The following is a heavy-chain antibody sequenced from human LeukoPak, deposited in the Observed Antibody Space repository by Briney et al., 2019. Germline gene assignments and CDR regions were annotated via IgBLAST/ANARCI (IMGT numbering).Heavy chain of an antibody. CDR3: AREGSGTFYC. CDR2: IYTDGST. J-gene: IGHJ4*02. V-gene: IGHV3-66*01. Sequence: GGSLRLSCAASGFTVSSNYMSWVRQAPGKGLEWVSVIYTDGSTNYADSVKGRFTISRDNSKNIVYLQMNNLRAEDTAVYYCAREGSGTFYCWGQGTLVTVSS. CDR1: GFTVSSNY. D-gene: IGHD1-26*01.